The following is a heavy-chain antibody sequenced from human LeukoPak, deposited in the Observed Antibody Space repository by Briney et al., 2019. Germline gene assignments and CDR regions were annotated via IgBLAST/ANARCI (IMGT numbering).Heavy chain of an antibody. V-gene: IGHV4-34*01. CDR3: ARSGCSSTSCYQADY. CDR1: GGSFSGYY. J-gene: IGHJ4*02. CDR2: INHSGST. Sequence: SETLSLTCAVYGGSFSGYYWSWIRQPPGKGLEWIGEINHSGSTNYNPSLKSRVTISVDTSKNQFSLKLSSVTAADTAVYYCARSGCSSTSCYQADYWGQGTLVTVSS. D-gene: IGHD2-2*01.